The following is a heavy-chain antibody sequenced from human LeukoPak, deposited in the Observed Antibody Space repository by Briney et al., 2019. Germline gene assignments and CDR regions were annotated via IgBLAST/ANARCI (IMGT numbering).Heavy chain of an antibody. D-gene: IGHD1-14*01. CDR3: GKDEQGFGMQTSH. Sequence: GGSLRLSCAASGFTFSSYSMNWVREAPGKGLEWLSYITNSGNSIYYADSVRGRFTISRDNAKNSLYLQINSLRAEDTAVYYCGKDEQGFGMQTSHWGQGTLVTVSS. CDR2: ITNSGNSI. V-gene: IGHV3-48*04. CDR1: GFTFSSYS. J-gene: IGHJ4*02.